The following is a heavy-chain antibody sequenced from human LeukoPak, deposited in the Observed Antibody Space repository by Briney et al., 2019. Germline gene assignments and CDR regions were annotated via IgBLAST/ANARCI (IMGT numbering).Heavy chain of an antibody. J-gene: IGHJ4*02. CDR3: ARGTPYSYGRGYYFDY. Sequence: GGSLRLSCAASGFTFSSYWMSWVRQAPGKGLEWVANIKQDGSEKYYVDSVKGRFTISRDNAKNSLYLQMNSLRAEDTAVYYCARGTPYSYGRGYYFDYWGQGTLVTLSS. V-gene: IGHV3-7*01. D-gene: IGHD5-18*01. CDR1: GFTFSSYW. CDR2: IKQDGSEK.